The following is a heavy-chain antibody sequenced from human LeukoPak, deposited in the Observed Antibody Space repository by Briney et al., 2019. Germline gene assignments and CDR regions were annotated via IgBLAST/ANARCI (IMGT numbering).Heavy chain of an antibody. D-gene: IGHD6-13*01. J-gene: IGHJ5*02. Sequence: SETLSLTCTVSGGSLSSYYWSWVRQPPGKGLEGIGDIYSSGSNNYNPSLKSRVTISVDTSKNQFSLKLSSVTAADTAVYYCATTIAAAGTGNWFDPWGQGTLVTVAS. CDR3: ATTIAAAGTGNWFDP. V-gene: IGHV4-59*08. CDR2: IYSSGSN. CDR1: GGSLSSYY.